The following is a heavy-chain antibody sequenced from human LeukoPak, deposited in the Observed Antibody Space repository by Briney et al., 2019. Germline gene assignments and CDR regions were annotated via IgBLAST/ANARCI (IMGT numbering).Heavy chain of an antibody. J-gene: IGHJ6*02. Sequence: PGGSLRLSCTASGFTFGDYAMSWFRQAPGKGLEWVGRIKSKTDGGTTDYAAPVKGRFTISRDDSKNTLYLQMNSLKTEDTAVYYCTTDRYYYDSSGYYYYYYGMDVWGQGTTVTVSS. D-gene: IGHD3-22*01. V-gene: IGHV3-15*01. CDR1: GFTFGDYA. CDR2: IKSKTDGGTT. CDR3: TTDRYYYDSSGYYYYYYGMDV.